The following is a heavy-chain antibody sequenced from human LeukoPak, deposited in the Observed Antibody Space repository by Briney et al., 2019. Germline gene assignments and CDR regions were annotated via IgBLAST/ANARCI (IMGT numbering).Heavy chain of an antibody. J-gene: IGHJ4*02. CDR1: GFTFSDYY. D-gene: IGHD3-22*01. Sequence: PGGSLRLSCAASGFTFSDYYMTWIRQAPGKGLEWVSHISSGGRTTYYADSVKGRFTISRDNAKNSLYLQMNSLRAEDTAVYYCARTGTYYYDTWGQGTLVTVSS. CDR3: ARTGTYYYDT. CDR2: ISSGGRTT. V-gene: IGHV3-11*01.